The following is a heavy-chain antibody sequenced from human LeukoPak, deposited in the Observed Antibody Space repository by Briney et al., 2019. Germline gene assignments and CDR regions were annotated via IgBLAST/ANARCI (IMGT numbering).Heavy chain of an antibody. V-gene: IGHV4-39*01. CDR2: IYYTGST. CDR1: GGSISNDNYY. Sequence: SETLSLTCTVSGGSISNDNYYWGWIRQPPGEGLEWIGSIYYTGSTYYNPSLKSRVTISVDTSKNQFSLKLSSVTAADTAVYYCARRESYFNYWGQGTLVTVSS. CDR3: ARRESYFNY. J-gene: IGHJ4*02.